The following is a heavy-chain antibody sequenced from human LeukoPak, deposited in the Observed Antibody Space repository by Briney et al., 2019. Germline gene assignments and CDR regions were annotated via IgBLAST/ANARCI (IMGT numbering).Heavy chain of an antibody. CDR2: INSDGSTT. J-gene: IGHJ4*02. CDR3: ARMYYHDSSDYYWAPDY. V-gene: IGHV3-74*01. Sequence: GGSLRLSCAASGFTFSSYWMHWVRQAPGKGLVWVSRINSDGSTTSYADSVEGRFTISRDNAKNTLYLQMNSLRAEDTAVYYCARMYYHDSSDYYWAPDYWGQGTLVTVSS. CDR1: GFTFSSYW. D-gene: IGHD3-22*01.